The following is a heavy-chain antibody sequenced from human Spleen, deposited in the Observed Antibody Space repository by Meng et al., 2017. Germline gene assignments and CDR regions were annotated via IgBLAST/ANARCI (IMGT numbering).Heavy chain of an antibody. D-gene: IGHD3-10*01. Sequence: VHPQESGPGLVRPSETLSLTCTVSGGSVSSGDFYWSWIRQPPGKGLEWIGHIYYIGSTNYNPSFKSRVTISGDTSKNQFSLKLSSVTAADTAVYYCATISIIRGVINWFDPWGQGILVTVSS. CDR3: ATISIIRGVINWFDP. CDR2: IYYIGST. J-gene: IGHJ5*02. V-gene: IGHV4-61*08. CDR1: GGSVSSGDFY.